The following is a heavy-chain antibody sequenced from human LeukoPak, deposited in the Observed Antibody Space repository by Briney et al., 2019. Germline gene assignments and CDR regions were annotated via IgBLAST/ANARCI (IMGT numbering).Heavy chain of an antibody. CDR1: GFTFSSYG. J-gene: IGHJ4*02. CDR3: AKDPILFGKLPVTTADY. D-gene: IGHD4-17*01. V-gene: IGHV3-30*02. Sequence: GGSLRLSCAASGFTFSSYGMHWVRQAPGKGLEWVAFIRYDGSNKYYADSVKGRFTISRDNSKNTLYLQMNSLRAEDTAVYYCAKDPILFGKLPVTTADYWGQGTLVTVSS. CDR2: IRYDGSNK.